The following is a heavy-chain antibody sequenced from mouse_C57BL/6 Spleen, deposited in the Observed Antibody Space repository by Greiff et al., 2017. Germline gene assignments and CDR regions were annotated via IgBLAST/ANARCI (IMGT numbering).Heavy chain of an antibody. CDR2: IYPRSGNT. CDR3: ARPYSNNFDH. V-gene: IGHV1-81*01. J-gene: IGHJ2*01. Sequence: QVQLQQSGAELARSGASVKLSCKASGYTCTSYGISWVKQRTGQGLEWIGEIYPRSGNTYYNEKFKGKATLTADKSSSTAYMELRSLTSEDSAVYVCARPYSNNFDHWCQGTTLTVSS. CDR1: GYTCTSYG. D-gene: IGHD2-5*01.